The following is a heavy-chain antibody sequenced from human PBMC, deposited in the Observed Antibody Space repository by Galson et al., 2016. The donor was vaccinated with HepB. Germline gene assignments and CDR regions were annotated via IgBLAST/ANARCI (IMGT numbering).Heavy chain of an antibody. V-gene: IGHV1-69*06. CDR3: AREAAQQWLAPHWYFDL. CDR1: GGTFSSYA. J-gene: IGHJ2*01. D-gene: IGHD6-19*01. Sequence: SVKVSCKASGGTFSSYAIIWVRQAPGQGLEWMGGIIPMFGTANYAQKFQGRVRITADKSTSTAYMDLSSLRSEDTAVYYCAREAAQQWLAPHWYFDLWGRGTLVSVSS. CDR2: IIPMFGTA.